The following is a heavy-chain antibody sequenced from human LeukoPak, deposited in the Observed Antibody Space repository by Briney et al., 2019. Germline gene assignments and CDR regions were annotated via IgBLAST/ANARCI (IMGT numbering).Heavy chain of an antibody. D-gene: IGHD6-13*01. CDR2: ISSSSTYI. CDR1: GFTFSSYS. J-gene: IGHJ5*02. V-gene: IGHV3-21*01. Sequence: GGSLRLSCAASGFTFSSYSMNWVRQAPGKGLEWVSSISSSSTYIYYAGSVQGRFTISRDNAKNSLSLQMNSLRAEDTAVYYCARTYSSSWYVWFDPWGQGTLVTVSS. CDR3: ARTYSSSWYVWFDP.